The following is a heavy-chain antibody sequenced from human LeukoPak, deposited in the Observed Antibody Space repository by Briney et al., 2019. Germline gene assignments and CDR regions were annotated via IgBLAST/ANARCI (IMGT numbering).Heavy chain of an antibody. D-gene: IGHD3-22*01. Sequence: PSGTLSLTCAVSGGSISSSNWWSWVRQPPGKGLEWIGEIYHSGSTNYNPSLKSRVTISVDTSKNQFSLKLSSVTAADTAVYYCARGAPYYYDSSGYYYGLLDYWGQGTLVTVSS. V-gene: IGHV4-4*02. CDR3: ARGAPYYYDSSGYYYGLLDY. CDR1: GGSISSSNW. CDR2: IYHSGST. J-gene: IGHJ4*02.